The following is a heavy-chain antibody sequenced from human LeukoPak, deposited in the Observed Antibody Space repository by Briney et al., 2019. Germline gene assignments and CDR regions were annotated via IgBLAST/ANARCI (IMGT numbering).Heavy chain of an antibody. CDR3: AKGPTVTHTYYFDY. CDR1: GFTFSSFV. J-gene: IGHJ4*02. CDR2: ISVSAGSA. V-gene: IGHV3-23*01. Sequence: GGSLRLSCAASGFTFSSFVMSWVRQAPGKGLEWVSAISVSAGSASYADSVKGRFTISRDNSKNTLYLEMNSLRAEDTAVYYCAKGPTVTHTYYFDYWGQGTLVTISS. D-gene: IGHD4-17*01.